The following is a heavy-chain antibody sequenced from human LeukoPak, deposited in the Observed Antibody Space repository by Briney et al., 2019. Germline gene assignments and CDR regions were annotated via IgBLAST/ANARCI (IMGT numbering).Heavy chain of an antibody. CDR1: RFTFNSYA. V-gene: IGHV3-23*01. D-gene: IGHD4-23*01. CDR3: AKDYLPVGTPGNYFDY. J-gene: IGHJ4*02. Sequence: GGSLRLSCAASRFTFNSYAMSWVRQAPGKGLEWVSATSGSGGSTYYAASVKGQFTISRDNSKNTLYLQMNSLRAEDTAVYYCAKDYLPVGTPGNYFDYWGQGTLVTVSS. CDR2: TSGSGGST.